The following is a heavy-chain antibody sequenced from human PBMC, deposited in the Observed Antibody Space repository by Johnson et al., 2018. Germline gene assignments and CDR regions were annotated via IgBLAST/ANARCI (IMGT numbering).Heavy chain of an antibody. D-gene: IGHD3-16*01. V-gene: IGHV3-66*02. CDR1: GFTVSSNY. CDR2: IYSGGST. CDR3: ASYPDYYYYYMDV. J-gene: IGHJ6*03. Sequence: EVQLVESGGGLVQXGGSLRLXCAASGFTVSSNYMSWVRQAPGKGLEWAPVIYSGGSTYYADSVKGRFTISRDNSKTTLYLQMNSLRAEDTAVYYCASYPDYYYYYMDVWGKGTTVTVSS.